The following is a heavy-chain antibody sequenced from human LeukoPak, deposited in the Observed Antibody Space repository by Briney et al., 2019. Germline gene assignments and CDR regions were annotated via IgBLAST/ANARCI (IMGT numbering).Heavy chain of an antibody. Sequence: SGRSLRLSCAASGFTFSSYGMHWVRQAPGKGLEWVAVISYDGSNKYYADSVKGRFTISRDNSKNTLYLQMNSLRAEDTAVYYCAKDTAMVLDAFDIWGQGTMVTVSS. CDR3: AKDTAMVLDAFDI. J-gene: IGHJ3*02. CDR1: GFTFSSYG. V-gene: IGHV3-30*18. CDR2: ISYDGSNK. D-gene: IGHD5-18*01.